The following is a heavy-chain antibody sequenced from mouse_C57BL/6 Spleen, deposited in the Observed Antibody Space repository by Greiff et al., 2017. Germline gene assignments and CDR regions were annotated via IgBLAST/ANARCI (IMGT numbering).Heavy chain of an antibody. Sequence: EVKLMESGGDLVKPGGSLKLSCAASGFTFSSYGMSWVRPTPDKRLEWVATISSGGSYTYYPDSVKGRFTISRDNAKNTLYLQMSSLKSEDTAMYYCARQGGDYFDYWGQGTTLTVSS. CDR2: ISSGGSYT. CDR3: ARQGGDYFDY. CDR1: GFTFSSYG. V-gene: IGHV5-6*01. J-gene: IGHJ2*01.